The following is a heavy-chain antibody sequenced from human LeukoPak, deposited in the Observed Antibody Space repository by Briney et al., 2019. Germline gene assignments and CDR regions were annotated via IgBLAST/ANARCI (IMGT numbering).Heavy chain of an antibody. Sequence: GASVKVSCKASGYTFTSYDINWVRQATGQGLEWMGWMNPNSGNTGYAQKFQGRVTMTRNSSITTSYMELSSLRSEDTAVYYCARASRTYFGDYLYYFDSWGQGTLVTVSS. V-gene: IGHV1-8*01. CDR3: ARASRTYFGDYLYYFDS. D-gene: IGHD4-17*01. CDR1: GYTFTSYD. CDR2: MNPNSGNT. J-gene: IGHJ4*02.